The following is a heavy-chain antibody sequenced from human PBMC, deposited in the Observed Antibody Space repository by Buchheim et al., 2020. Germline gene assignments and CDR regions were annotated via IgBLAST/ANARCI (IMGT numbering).Heavy chain of an antibody. J-gene: IGHJ6*02. CDR2: ISGSAGRT. D-gene: IGHD3-3*01. Sequence: EVQLLESGGALVQPGGSLRLSCAASGFTFRNYAMTWVRQAPGKGLEWVSAISGSAGRTYYTDSVKGRFTISRDNSRNTLYLQMNSLRAEDTAVYYCAKDQSDDYDFWSGYLYYDYGMDVRGQGTT. CDR3: AKDQSDDYDFWSGYLYYDYGMDV. V-gene: IGHV3-23*01. CDR1: GFTFRNYA.